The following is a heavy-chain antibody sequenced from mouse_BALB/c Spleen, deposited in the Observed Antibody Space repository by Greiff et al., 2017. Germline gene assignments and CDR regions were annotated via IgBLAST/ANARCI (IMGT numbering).Heavy chain of an antibody. J-gene: IGHJ3*01. CDR2: IDPYYGCT. V-gene: IGHV1-39*01. CDR1: GYSFTGYN. D-gene: IGHD3-1*01. Sequence: EVQLQQSGPELEKPGASVKISCKASGYSFTGYNMNWVKQSNGKSLEWIGNIDPYYGCTSYNQKFKGKATLTVDKSSSTAYMQLKSLTSEDSAVYYCARSGVNWFAYWGQGTLVTVSA. CDR3: ARSGVNWFAY.